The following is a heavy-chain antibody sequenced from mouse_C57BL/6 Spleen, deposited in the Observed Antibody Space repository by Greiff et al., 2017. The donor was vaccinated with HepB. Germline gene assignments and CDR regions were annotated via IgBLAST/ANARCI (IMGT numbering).Heavy chain of an antibody. CDR1: GYTFTSYT. CDR2: INHSSGYP. D-gene: IGHD2-10*01. Sequence: VQLQQSGAELARHGASVKMSCKASGYTFTSYTMHWVKQRPGQGLEWIGYINHSSGYPKYTQKFKDKATLTADKSSSTAYMQLSSLTSEDSAVYYCARGLPLLLHFDFWVTGTTVTVSS. J-gene: IGHJ1*03. CDR3: ARGLPLLLHFDF. V-gene: IGHV1-4*01.